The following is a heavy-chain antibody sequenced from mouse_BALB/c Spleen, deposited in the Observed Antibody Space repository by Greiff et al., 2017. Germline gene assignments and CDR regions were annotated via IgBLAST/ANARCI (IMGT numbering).Heavy chain of an antibody. Sequence: QVQLQQPWAELVMPGASVKMSCKASGYTFTDYWMHWVKQRPGQGLEWIGAIDTSDSYTSYNQKFKGKATLTVDESSSTAYMQLSSLTSEDSAVYYCARRSPDGYLFDDWGQGTTLTVSS. J-gene: IGHJ2*01. V-gene: IGHV1-69*01. CDR2: IDTSDSYT. D-gene: IGHD2-3*01. CDR3: ARRSPDGYLFDD. CDR1: GYTFTDYW.